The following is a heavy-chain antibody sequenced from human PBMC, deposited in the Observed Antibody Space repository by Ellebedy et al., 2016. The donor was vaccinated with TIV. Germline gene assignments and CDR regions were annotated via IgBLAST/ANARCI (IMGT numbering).Heavy chain of an antibody. V-gene: IGHV3-30*18. CDR1: GFTFSSYG. J-gene: IGHJ4*02. D-gene: IGHD3-22*01. Sequence: GESLKISCAASGFTFSSYGMHWVHQAPGKGLEWVAVISYDGSNKYYADSVKGRFTISRDNSKNTLYLQMNSLRAADTAVYYCAKDGGGYYYDSSGQVDYWGQGTLVTVSS. CDR3: AKDGGGYYYDSSGQVDY. CDR2: ISYDGSNK.